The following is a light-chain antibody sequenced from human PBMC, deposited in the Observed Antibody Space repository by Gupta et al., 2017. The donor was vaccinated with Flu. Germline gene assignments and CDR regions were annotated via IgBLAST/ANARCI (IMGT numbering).Light chain of an antibody. V-gene: IGKV3-20*01. Sequence: EIVLTQSPGTLSLSPGERATLSCRASQSVSSNHLAWYQQKPGQAPRLLIYGASSRASGIPDRFSGSGFGTDFTLTISRLEPEDFAMYYCQHYGNSPPLTFGGGTNVEIQ. CDR2: GAS. CDR1: QSVSSNH. CDR3: QHYGNSPPLT. J-gene: IGKJ4*01.